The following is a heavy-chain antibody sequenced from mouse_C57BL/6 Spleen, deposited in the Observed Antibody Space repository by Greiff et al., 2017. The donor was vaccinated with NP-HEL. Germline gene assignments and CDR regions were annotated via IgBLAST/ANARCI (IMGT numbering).Heavy chain of an antibody. D-gene: IGHD1-1*01. J-gene: IGHJ4*01. CDR2: ISSGGDYI. CDR3: TRVILLRVGAMDY. CDR1: GFTFSSYA. V-gene: IGHV5-9-1*02. Sequence: EVKLVESGEGLVKPGGSLKLSCAASGFTFSSYAMSWVRQTPEKRLEWVAYISSGGDYIYYADTVKGRFTISRDNARNTLYLQMSSLKSEDTAMYYCTRVILLRVGAMDYWGQRTSVTVSS.